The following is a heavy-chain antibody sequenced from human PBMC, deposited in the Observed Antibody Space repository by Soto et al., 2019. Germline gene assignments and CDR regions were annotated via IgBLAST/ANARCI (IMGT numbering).Heavy chain of an antibody. V-gene: IGHV5-51*01. CDR3: ASHTTVTQYRDLDRYFDL. Sequence: PGESLKISCKGSGYSFTSYWIGWVRQMPGKGLEWMGIIYPGDSDTRYSPSFQGQVTISADKSISTAYLQWSSLKASDTAMYYCASHTTVTQYRDLDRYFDLWGRGTLVTVSS. D-gene: IGHD4-17*01. CDR2: IYPGDSDT. CDR1: GYSFTSYW. J-gene: IGHJ2*01.